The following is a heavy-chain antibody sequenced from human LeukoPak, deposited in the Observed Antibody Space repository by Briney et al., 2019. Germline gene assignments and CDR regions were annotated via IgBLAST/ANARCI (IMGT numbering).Heavy chain of an antibody. V-gene: IGHV3-23*01. J-gene: IGHJ4*02. CDR2: IGGSGGST. Sequence: GGSLRLSYAASGFTFSSYAMTWVRQAPGKGLEWVSAIGGSGGSTYYADSVKGRFTISGDNSKNTLYLQMNSLRAEDTAVYYCAKQSGGSGTYYYYWGQGTLVTVSS. D-gene: IGHD3-10*01. CDR3: AKQSGGSGTYYYY. CDR1: GFTFSSYA.